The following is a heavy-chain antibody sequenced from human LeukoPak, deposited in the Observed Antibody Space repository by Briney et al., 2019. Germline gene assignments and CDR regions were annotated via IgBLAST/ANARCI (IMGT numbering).Heavy chain of an antibody. Sequence: SQTLSLTCAISGDSVSSNSAAWSWIRLSPSRSLEWLGRTYYRSKWYNDYAVSVKSRITINPDTSKNQLSLQLNSVTPEDTAVYYCARGSGANAPFDYWGQGTLVTVSS. CDR1: GDSVSSNSAA. J-gene: IGHJ4*02. CDR3: ARGSGANAPFDY. V-gene: IGHV6-1*01. D-gene: IGHD1-26*01. CDR2: TYYRSKWYN.